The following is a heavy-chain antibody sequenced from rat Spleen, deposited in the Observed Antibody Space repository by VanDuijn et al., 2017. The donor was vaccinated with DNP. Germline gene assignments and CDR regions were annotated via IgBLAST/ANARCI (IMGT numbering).Heavy chain of an antibody. V-gene: IGHV2-13*01. J-gene: IGHJ1*01. CDR2: MWGNGNT. Sequence: QVQLKESGPGPVQPSQTLSLTCPVSGFSLSSYGVFWVRQPPGKGLEWMGVMWGNGNTNYNSTLKSRLSISRDTSKSQVYLKINSLQTEDTAIYYCARDWFFDFWGPGTMVTVSS. CDR3: ARDWFFDF. CDR1: GFSLSSYG.